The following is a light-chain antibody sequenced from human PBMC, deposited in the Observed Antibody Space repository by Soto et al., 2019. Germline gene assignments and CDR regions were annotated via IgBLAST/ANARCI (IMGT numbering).Light chain of an antibody. Sequence: QPVLTQPPSASGSPGQSVTISCTGTSSDIGGYNSVSWYQQHPGKAPRLMIYEVNKRPSGVPDRFSGSKSGYTASLTVSGLQAEDEADYFCCSYAGGYTYLFGTGTKLTVL. J-gene: IGLJ1*01. CDR3: CSYAGGYTYL. V-gene: IGLV2-8*01. CDR2: EVN. CDR1: SSDIGGYNS.